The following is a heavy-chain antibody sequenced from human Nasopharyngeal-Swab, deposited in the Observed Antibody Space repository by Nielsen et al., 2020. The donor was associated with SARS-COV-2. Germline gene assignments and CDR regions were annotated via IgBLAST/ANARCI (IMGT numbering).Heavy chain of an antibody. J-gene: IGHJ4*02. D-gene: IGHD3-3*01. CDR1: GFTFSDFG. CDR3: AKDGSDFSSDY. Sequence: GESLKISCVASGFTFSDFGMSWVRQAPGKGPEWVSAISGGDHTYYADSVKGRFTIPRDTSKNTLFLQMKNLKTEDTAIYYCAKDGSDFSSDYWGLGTLVTVSS. V-gene: IGHV3-23*01. CDR2: ISGGDHT.